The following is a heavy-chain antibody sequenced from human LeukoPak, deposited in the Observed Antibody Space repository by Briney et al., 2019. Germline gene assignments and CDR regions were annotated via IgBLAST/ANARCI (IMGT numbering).Heavy chain of an antibody. CDR3: AHEVRAANWFDP. D-gene: IGHD3-10*01. V-gene: IGHV2-5*02. J-gene: IGHJ5*02. Sequence: SGPTLVKPTQTLTLTFTFSRFSLSTSGVGVGWIRQPPGKALEWLALIYWDDDKRYSPSLKSRLTITKDTSKNQVVLTMTNMDPVDTATYYCAHEVRAANWFDPWRQGTLVTVSS. CDR1: RFSLSTSGVG. CDR2: IYWDDDK.